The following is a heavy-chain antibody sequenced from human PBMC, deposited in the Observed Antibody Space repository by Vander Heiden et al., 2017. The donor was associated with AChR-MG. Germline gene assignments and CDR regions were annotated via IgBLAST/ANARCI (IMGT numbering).Heavy chain of an antibody. CDR2: ISYDGSNK. CDR1: GFTFSGYG. CDR3: AKDPAPRLTEYHFDY. J-gene: IGHJ4*02. V-gene: IGHV3-30*18. D-gene: IGHD2-2*01. Sequence: QVQPVESGGGVVQPGRSLRASGAAPGFTFSGYGMHWVRQAPGKGLEWVAVISYDGSNKYYADSVKGRFTISRDNSKNTLYLQMNSLRAEDTAVYYCAKDPAPRLTEYHFDYWGQGTLVTVSS.